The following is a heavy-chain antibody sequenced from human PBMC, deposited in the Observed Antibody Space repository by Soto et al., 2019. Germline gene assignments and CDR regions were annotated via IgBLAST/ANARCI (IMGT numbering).Heavy chain of an antibody. J-gene: IGHJ5*02. CDR2: IYYSGNS. V-gene: IGHV4-59*01. CDR3: ARSAYGSGGRWFDP. D-gene: IGHD3-10*01. Sequence: PSETLSLTCTVSGGSLTNYYWGWIRQPPGRGLEWIGYIYYSGNSNYNPSLKSRVTISGDTSKNQFSLRLSSVTAADTAVYYCARSAYGSGGRWFDPWGQGTLVTV. CDR1: GGSLTNYY.